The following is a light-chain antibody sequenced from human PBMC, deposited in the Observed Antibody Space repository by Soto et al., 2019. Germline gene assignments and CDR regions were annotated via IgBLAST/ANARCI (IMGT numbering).Light chain of an antibody. CDR1: RSDVGGYNY. CDR2: DVS. CDR3: SSYTSQSTVV. J-gene: IGLJ3*02. Sequence: QSALTQPASVSGSPGQSIAISCTGTRSDVGGYNYVSWYQQPLGKAPKLIIYDVSDRPSGVSTRFSGSKSGNTASLTISGLQADDEADYYCSSYTSQSTVVFGGGTKLTVL. V-gene: IGLV2-14*01.